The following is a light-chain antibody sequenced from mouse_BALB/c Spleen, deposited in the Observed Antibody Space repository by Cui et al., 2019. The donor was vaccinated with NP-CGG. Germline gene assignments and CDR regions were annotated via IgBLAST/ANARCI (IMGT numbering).Light chain of an antibody. Sequence: QAVVTQESALTTSPAETVTLTCRSSTGAVTTSNYANWVQEKPDHLFTGLIGGTKNRAPGVPARFSGSLIGDKAALTITGAQTEDEAIYFCALWYSNHWVFGGGTKLTVL. CDR2: GTK. CDR1: TGAVTTSNY. CDR3: ALWYSNHWV. J-gene: IGLJ1*01. V-gene: IGLV1*01.